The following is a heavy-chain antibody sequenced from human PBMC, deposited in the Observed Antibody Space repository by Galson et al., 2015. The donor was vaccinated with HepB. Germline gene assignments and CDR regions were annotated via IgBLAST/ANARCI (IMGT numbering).Heavy chain of an antibody. CDR1: GGSISSGGYY. Sequence: TLSRTCTVSGGSISSGGYYWSWIRQHPGKGLEWIGYIYYSGSTYYNPSLKSRVTISVDTSKNQFSLKLSPVTAADTAVYYCARGGYCSSTSCYVEIFDYWGQGTLVTVSS. J-gene: IGHJ4*02. D-gene: IGHD2-2*01. CDR3: ARGGYCSSTSCYVEIFDY. CDR2: IYYSGST. V-gene: IGHV4-31*03.